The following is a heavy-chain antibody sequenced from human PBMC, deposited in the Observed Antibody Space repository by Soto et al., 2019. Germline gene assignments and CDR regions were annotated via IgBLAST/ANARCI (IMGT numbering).Heavy chain of an antibody. D-gene: IGHD3-22*01. Sequence: QVQLVQSGAEVKKPGASVKVSCKASGYTFTSYGITWVRQAPGQGFEWMGWISAYNGYTDYAQNLPGRVTMTTDTSTSTVYMDLRSLRFAETAVYYCARVASSGYSTFDYWGQGTLVTVSS. CDR3: ARVASSGYSTFDY. V-gene: IGHV1-18*01. J-gene: IGHJ4*02. CDR1: GYTFTSYG. CDR2: ISAYNGYT.